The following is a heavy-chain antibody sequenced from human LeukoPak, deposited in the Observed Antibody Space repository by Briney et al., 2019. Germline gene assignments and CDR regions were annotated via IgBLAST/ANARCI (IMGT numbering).Heavy chain of an antibody. CDR2: IRNTDNTI. Sequence: GGSLSLSCAASGFAFSSFEMHWVRQAPGKGLEWVSYIRNTDNTIYYSDSVKGRFTISRDNAKNSLYLQMNGLRAEDTAIYFCAREGNYYFDYWGQGTLVTVSS. CDR1: GFAFSSFE. V-gene: IGHV3-48*03. J-gene: IGHJ4*02. D-gene: IGHD1-7*01. CDR3: AREGNYYFDY.